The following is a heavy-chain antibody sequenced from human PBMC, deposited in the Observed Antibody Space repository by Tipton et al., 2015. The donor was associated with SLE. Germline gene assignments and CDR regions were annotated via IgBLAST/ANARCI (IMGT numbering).Heavy chain of an antibody. J-gene: IGHJ3*02. V-gene: IGHV1-2*05. Sequence: QLVQSGAEVKKPGASVKVSCKASGYTFTGDYINWVRQAPGLGLEWMGRINPNTGGTHYAQKFQGRVTMTRDTSISTAHIELSSLKSDDTGVYYCAKGLGEDALDIWGQGTMVIVSS. CDR3: AKGLGEDALDI. CDR1: GYTFTGDY. D-gene: IGHD1-26*01. CDR2: INPNTGGT.